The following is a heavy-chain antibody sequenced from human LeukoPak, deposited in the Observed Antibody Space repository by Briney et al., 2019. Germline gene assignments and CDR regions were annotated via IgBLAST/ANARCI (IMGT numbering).Heavy chain of an antibody. CDR2: IYYSGST. Sequence: SETLSLTCTVSGDSTSSDRYYGGWVRQPPGKGLEWIGNIYYSGSTYYNPSLKSRVTMSVDTSKNQFFLKLNSVTAADTAVYYCARGRPYSGGYHLDYWGQGTLVTVS. D-gene: IGHD1-26*01. J-gene: IGHJ4*02. CDR1: GDSTSSDRYY. CDR3: ARGRPYSGGYHLDY. V-gene: IGHV4-39*01.